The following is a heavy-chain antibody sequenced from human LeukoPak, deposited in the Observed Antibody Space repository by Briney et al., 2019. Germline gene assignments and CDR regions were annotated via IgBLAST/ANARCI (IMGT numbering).Heavy chain of an antibody. CDR2: ISAYNGNT. V-gene: IGHV1-18*01. J-gene: IGHJ5*02. D-gene: IGHD2-2*01. Sequence: ASVKVSCKASGYTFTSYGISWVRQAPGQGLEWMGWISAYNGNTNYAQKLQGRVTMTTDTSTSTAYMELRSLRSDDTAVYYCARAAGDIVVVPAARTGWFDPWGQGTLVTVSS. CDR3: ARAAGDIVVVPAARTGWFDP. CDR1: GYTFTSYG.